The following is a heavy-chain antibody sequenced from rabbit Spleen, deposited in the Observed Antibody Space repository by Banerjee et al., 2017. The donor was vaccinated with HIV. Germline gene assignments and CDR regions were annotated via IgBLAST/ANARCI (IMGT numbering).Heavy chain of an antibody. CDR3: ARRVQISLALDL. CDR2: IYGGTSGGT. V-gene: IGHV1S45*01. CDR1: GFSFSNSYY. D-gene: IGHD3-3*01. J-gene: IGHJ4*01. Sequence: QEQLVESGGGLVQPEGSLTLTCTASGFSFSNSYYMCWVRQAPGKGLEWIACIYGGTSGGTYYASWVNGRFTISKTSTTVTLQMTSLTDADTATYFCARRVQISLALDLWGPGTLVTVS.